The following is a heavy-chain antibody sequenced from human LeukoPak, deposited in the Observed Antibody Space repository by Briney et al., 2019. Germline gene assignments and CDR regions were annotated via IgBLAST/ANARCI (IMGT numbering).Heavy chain of an antibody. CDR3: VKGSRNSVYSNFDY. CDR1: GFSFSSYA. CDR2: ISESDTST. V-gene: IGHV3-23*01. J-gene: IGHJ4*02. Sequence: PGGSLRLSCAASGFSFSSYAMSWVRQAPGKGLEWVSVISESDTSTYYADSVKGRFTISRDKSKNTLDLQMISLRPEDTAVYYCVKGSRNSVYSNFDYCGQESLGTVSS. D-gene: IGHD3-22*01.